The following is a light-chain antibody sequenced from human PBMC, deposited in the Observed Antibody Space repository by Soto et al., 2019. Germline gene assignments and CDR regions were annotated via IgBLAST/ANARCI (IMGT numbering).Light chain of an antibody. CDR1: QSVGSY. CDR3: QQRSNWPTIT. J-gene: IGKJ5*01. CDR2: DAS. Sequence: EIVLTQSPATLSLSPGERATLSCRASQSVGSYLACYQQKPGQAPRLLISDASNRATGIPARFSGSGSGTDFTLTISSLEPEDFAVYYCQQRSNWPTITFGQGTRLEIK. V-gene: IGKV3-11*01.